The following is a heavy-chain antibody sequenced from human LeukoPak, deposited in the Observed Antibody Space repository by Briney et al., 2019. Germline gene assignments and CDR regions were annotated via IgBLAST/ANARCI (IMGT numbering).Heavy chain of an antibody. CDR2: INHSGST. CDR3: AREVGSSSSTPFDY. V-gene: IGHV4-34*01. CDR1: GGSFSGYY. D-gene: IGHD6-13*01. J-gene: IGHJ4*02. Sequence: SETLSLTCAVYGGSFSGYYWSWIRQPPGKGLEWIGEINHSGSTNYNPSLKSRVTISVDTSKNQFSLKLSSVTAAETAVYYCAREVGSSSSTPFDYWGQGTLVTVSS.